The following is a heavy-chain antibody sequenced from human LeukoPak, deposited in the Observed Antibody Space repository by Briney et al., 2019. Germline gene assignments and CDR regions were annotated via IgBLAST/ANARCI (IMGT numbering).Heavy chain of an antibody. V-gene: IGHV4-39*07. CDR3: ARYDSSGFYQYYFDY. J-gene: IGHJ4*02. D-gene: IGHD3-22*01. CDR2: IYYSGST. Sequence: KTSETLSLTCTVSGGSISSSSYYWGWIRQPPGKGLEWIGSIYYSGSTYYNPSLKSRVTISVDTSKQQFSLKLTSVTAADTAVYYCARYDSSGFYQYYFDYWGLGTLVTVSS. CDR1: GGSISSSSYY.